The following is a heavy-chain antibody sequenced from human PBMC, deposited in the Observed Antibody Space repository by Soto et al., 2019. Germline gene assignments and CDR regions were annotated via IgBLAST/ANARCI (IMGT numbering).Heavy chain of an antibody. J-gene: IGHJ3*02. CDR1: GVTFSAAA. D-gene: IGHD3-16*01. V-gene: IGHV1-58*01. CDR3: AADSRGYDYVWTSDAFDI. CDR2: IVVGSGNT. Sequence: SVPVSCGPCGVTFSAAAVHWVRQASGPRLEWIGWIVVGSGNTNYAQKFQERVTITRDMSTSTAYMELSSLRSEDTAVYYCAADSRGYDYVWTSDAFDIWGQATRVTVS.